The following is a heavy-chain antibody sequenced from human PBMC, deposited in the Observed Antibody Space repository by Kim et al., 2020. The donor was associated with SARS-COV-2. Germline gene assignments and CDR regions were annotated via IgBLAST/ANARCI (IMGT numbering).Heavy chain of an antibody. V-gene: IGHV4-39*01. Sequence: NPSLRSRVTISVDTSKTQFSLKLSSVTAADTAVYYCARHINALPATAIDYWGQGTLVTVSS. CDR3: ARHINALPATAIDY. D-gene: IGHD2-2*01. J-gene: IGHJ4*02.